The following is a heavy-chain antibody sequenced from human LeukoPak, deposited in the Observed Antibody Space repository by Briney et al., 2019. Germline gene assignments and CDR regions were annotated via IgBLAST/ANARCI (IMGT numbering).Heavy chain of an antibody. D-gene: IGHD3-3*01. CDR2: IYYSGST. V-gene: IGHV4-39*01. CDR1: GGSLSSSSYY. Sequence: SETLSLTCTVSGGSLSSSSYYWGWIRQPPGMGLEWIGSIYYSGSTYYNPSLKSRVTISVDTSKNQFSLKLSSVTAADTAVYYCAKNGGPYYDFWSGYYKYYFDYWGQGTLVTVSS. CDR3: AKNGGPYYDFWSGYYKYYFDY. J-gene: IGHJ4*02.